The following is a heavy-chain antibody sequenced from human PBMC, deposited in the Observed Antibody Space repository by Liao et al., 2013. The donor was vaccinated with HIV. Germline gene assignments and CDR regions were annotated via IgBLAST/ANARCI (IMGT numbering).Heavy chain of an antibody. CDR1: GDSISSGSVY. D-gene: IGHD3-16*02. J-gene: IGHJ4*02. CDR3: ARVGGRYSPPAY. Sequence: QVQLQESGPGLVKPSQTLSLTCTVSGDSISSGSVYWNWIRQPAGKGLEWIGRIYYSGSTTYNPSLNSRVTLSADTSKNQFSLELTSVTAADTAIYYCARVGGRYSPPAYWGQGTLVTVSS. CDR2: IYYSGST. V-gene: IGHV4-61*02.